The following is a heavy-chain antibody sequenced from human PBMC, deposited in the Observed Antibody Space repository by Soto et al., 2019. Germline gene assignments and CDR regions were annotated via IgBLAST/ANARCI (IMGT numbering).Heavy chain of an antibody. Sequence: GGSLRLSCTASGFTFSKYPMHWVRQAPGKGLEYVSAISGDGGTTFYADSVRGRFTMSRDNLKNTLYLQMRSLRVEDMAVYYCARGQIPYGLDVWGQGTTVTVSS. CDR1: GFTFSKYP. J-gene: IGHJ6*02. V-gene: IGHV3-64*02. CDR3: ARGQIPYGLDV. CDR2: ISGDGGTT.